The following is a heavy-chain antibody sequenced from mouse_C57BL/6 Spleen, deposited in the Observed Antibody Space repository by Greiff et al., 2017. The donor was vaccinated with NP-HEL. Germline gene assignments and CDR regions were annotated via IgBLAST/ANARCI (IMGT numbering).Heavy chain of an antibody. D-gene: IGHD4-1*01. V-gene: IGHV1-26*01. Sequence: VQLQQSGPELVKPGASVKISCKASGYTFTDYYMNWVKQSHGKSLEWIGDINPNNGGTSYNQKFKGKATLTVDKSSSTAYMELRSLTSEDSAVYYCARGLGRGDYWGQGTSVTVSS. CDR1: GYTFTDYY. CDR2: INPNNGGT. J-gene: IGHJ4*01. CDR3: ARGLGRGDY.